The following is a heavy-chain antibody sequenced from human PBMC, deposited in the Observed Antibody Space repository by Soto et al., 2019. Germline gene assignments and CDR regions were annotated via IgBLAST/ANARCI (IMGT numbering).Heavy chain of an antibody. D-gene: IGHD3-10*01. J-gene: IGHJ6*02. CDR2: IYYSGST. CDR3: ARRRIIILRGDYLYYGLAV. Sequence: PSETLSLTCTVSGGSISSSSYYWGWIRQPPGKGLEWIGSIYYSGSTKYSPSLKSRVTISVDKSRNRLSLKLSSVSATDTAVYYCARRRIIILRGDYLYYGLAVWGRGTTVTVSS. V-gene: IGHV4-39*07. CDR1: GGSISSSSYY.